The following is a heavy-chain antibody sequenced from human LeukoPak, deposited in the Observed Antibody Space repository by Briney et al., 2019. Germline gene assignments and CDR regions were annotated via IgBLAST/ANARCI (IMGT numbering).Heavy chain of an antibody. Sequence: SETLSLTCTVSGGSMSPYHWGWIRQPPGKGLEWTGYIYYSGSTYYNPSLKSRVTISVDTSKNQFSLKLSSVTAADTAVYYCASGYSSGWYFYWGQGTLVTVSS. CDR3: ASGYSSGWYFY. D-gene: IGHD6-19*01. CDR2: IYYSGST. CDR1: GGSMSPYH. J-gene: IGHJ4*02. V-gene: IGHV4-59*04.